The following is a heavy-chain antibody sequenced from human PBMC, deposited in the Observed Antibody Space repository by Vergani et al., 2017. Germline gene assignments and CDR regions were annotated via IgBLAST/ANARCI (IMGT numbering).Heavy chain of an antibody. CDR3: ARQVAPTPEAVAPVVPAPYYMDV. J-gene: IGHJ6*03. CDR1: GGSFSGYY. Sequence: QVQLQQWGAGLLKPSETLSLTCAVYGGSFSGYYWRWIRQPPGKGLEWFGEINHSGSTNYNPSRKSRVTISVDTSKNQFSLKRSSVTAADTAVYYCARQVAPTPEAVAPVVPAPYYMDVWGKGTTVTVSS. V-gene: IGHV4-34*01. D-gene: IGHD2-2*01. CDR2: INHSGST.